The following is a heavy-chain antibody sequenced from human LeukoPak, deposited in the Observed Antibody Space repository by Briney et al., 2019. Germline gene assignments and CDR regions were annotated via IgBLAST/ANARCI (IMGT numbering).Heavy chain of an antibody. Sequence: PGRSLRLSCAASGFTFSSAGMNWVRQAPGKGLEWVAFISYDGNDQYYADSVKGRFTISRDNPKNTVYLQMNSLSTEDTAIYYCAKDHSHPHVRSSSYFNFCDYWAREPWSPSPQ. V-gene: IGHV3-30*18. J-gene: IGHJ4*02. CDR1: GFTFSSAG. CDR2: ISYDGNDQ. CDR3: AKDHSHPHVRSSSYFNFCDY. D-gene: IGHD6-13*01.